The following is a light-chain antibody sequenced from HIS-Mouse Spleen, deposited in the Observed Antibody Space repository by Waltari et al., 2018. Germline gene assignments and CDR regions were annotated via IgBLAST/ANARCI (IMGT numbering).Light chain of an antibody. CDR3: NSRDSSGNHVV. CDR1: SLRSYD. V-gene: IGLV3-19*01. CDR2: GKN. Sequence: SSELTQDPAVSVALGQTVRITCQGDSLRSYDPSWYQQKPGQAPVLVIYGKNNRPSGIPDRFSGSSSGNTASLTITGAQAEDEADYYCNSRDSSGNHVVFGGGTKLTVL. J-gene: IGLJ2*01.